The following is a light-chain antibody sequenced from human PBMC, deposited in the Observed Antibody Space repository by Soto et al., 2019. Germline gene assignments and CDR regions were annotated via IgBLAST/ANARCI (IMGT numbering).Light chain of an antibody. J-gene: IGLJ1*01. CDR1: SSDVGSYNR. V-gene: IGLV2-18*01. Sequence: QSVLTQPPSVSGSPGQSVTISCTGTSSDVGSYNRVSWYQQPPGTAPKLMIYEVSNRPSGVPDRFSGSKSGNTASLTISGFQAEDEADYYCSLYTSSSTYVFGTGTKVTVL. CDR2: EVS. CDR3: SLYTSSSTYV.